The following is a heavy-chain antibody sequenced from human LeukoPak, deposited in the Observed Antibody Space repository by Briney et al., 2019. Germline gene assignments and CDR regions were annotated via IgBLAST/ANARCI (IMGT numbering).Heavy chain of an antibody. CDR1: GDSMNNYY. CDR3: ARHDTTMVFDFDY. Sequence: SETLSLTCTVSGDSMNNYYWGWIRQPPGKGLEWIGSIYYSGSTYYSSSLKSRVTISVDTSKNQFSLKLSSVTAADTAVYYCARHDTTMVFDFDYWGQGTLVTVSS. V-gene: IGHV4-39*01. CDR2: IYYSGST. D-gene: IGHD5-18*01. J-gene: IGHJ4*02.